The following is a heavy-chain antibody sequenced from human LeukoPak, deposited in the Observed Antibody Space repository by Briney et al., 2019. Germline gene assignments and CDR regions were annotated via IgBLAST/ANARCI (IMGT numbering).Heavy chain of an antibody. J-gene: IGHJ5*02. CDR2: IYTSWST. V-gene: IGHV4-4*07. D-gene: IGHD1-26*01. CDR1: GGYISSYY. Sequence: PSETLSLTCTVSGGYISSYYWSWIRQPAAKGLEWVGRIYTSWSTNNNPSLKSRVTMSVDTSKNQFSLKLSSVTAADTAVYYCERDQDSGSYLSWFDPWGQGTLVTVSS. CDR3: ERDQDSGSYLSWFDP.